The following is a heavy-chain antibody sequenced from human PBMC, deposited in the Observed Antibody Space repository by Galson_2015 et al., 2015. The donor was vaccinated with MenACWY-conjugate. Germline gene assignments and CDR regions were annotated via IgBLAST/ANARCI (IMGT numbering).Heavy chain of an antibody. V-gene: IGHV3-33*01. CDR1: GFTFSSYG. Sequence: SLRLSCAASGFTFSSYGMHWVRQAPGKGLEWVAVIWYDGSNKYYADSVKGRFTISRDNSKNTLYLQMNSLRAEDTAVYYCARPGEPYYYDSSGYFPFDYWGQGTLVTVSS. J-gene: IGHJ4*02. CDR2: IWYDGSNK. CDR3: ARPGEPYYYDSSGYFPFDY. D-gene: IGHD3-22*01.